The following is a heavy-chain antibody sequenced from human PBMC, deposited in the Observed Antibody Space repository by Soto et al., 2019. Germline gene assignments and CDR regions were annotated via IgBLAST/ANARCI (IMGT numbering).Heavy chain of an antibody. CDR1: GYTFTSYG. J-gene: IGHJ4*02. CDR3: ARDITRRYFDWLLAFDY. D-gene: IGHD3-9*01. V-gene: IGHV1-18*01. Sequence: ASVKVSCRASGYTFTSYGISWVRQAPGQGLEWMGWISAYNGNTNYAQKLQGSVTMTTDTSTSTAYMELRSLRSDDTAVYYCARDITRRYFDWLLAFDYWGQGTLVTVSS. CDR2: ISAYNGNT.